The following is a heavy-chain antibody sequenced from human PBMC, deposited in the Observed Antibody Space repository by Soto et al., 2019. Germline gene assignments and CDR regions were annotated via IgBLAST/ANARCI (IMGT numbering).Heavy chain of an antibody. CDR2: ISSSSSYI. CDR3: ARDSLTAAPSMDV. J-gene: IGHJ6*02. Sequence: PGGSLRLSCAASGFTFSSYSMNWVRQAPGKGLEWVSSISSSSSYIYYADSVKGRFTISRDNAKNSLYLQMNSLRAEDTAVYYCARDSLTAAPSMDVWGQGTTVTVSS. CDR1: GFTFSSYS. D-gene: IGHD3-9*01. V-gene: IGHV3-21*01.